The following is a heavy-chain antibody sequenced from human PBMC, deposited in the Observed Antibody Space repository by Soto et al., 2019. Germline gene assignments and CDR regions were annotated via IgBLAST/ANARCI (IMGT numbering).Heavy chain of an antibody. CDR1: GLSVSDTY. J-gene: IGHJ4*01. Sequence: PGGSLRLSCGASGLSVSDTYMGWVRQAPGRGLEWVSVMYAGGDTHYADSVKGRFTISRDKSENTLYLQMNSLRDEDTGVYFCVSRIPSWVFDYWGLGTLVTVSS. CDR2: MYAGGDT. V-gene: IGHV3-53*01. D-gene: IGHD2-21*01. CDR3: VSRIPSWVFDY.